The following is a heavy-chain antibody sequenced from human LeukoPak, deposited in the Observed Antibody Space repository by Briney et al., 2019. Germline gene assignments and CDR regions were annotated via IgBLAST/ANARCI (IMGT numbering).Heavy chain of an antibody. CDR1: GGTFSSYA. V-gene: IGHV1-69*13. CDR2: IIPIFGTA. D-gene: IGHD2-2*01. Sequence: ASVKVSCKASGGTFSSYAISWVRQAPGQGLERMGGIIPIFGTANYAQKFQGRVTITADESTSTAYMELSSLRSEDTAVYYCASMEHSPPRNDCSSTSCLSYYYHGMDVWGKGTTVTVSS. J-gene: IGHJ6*04. CDR3: ASMEHSPPRNDCSSTSCLSYYYHGMDV.